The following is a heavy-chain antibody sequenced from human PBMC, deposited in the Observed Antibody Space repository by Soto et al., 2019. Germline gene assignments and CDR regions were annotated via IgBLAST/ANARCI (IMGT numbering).Heavy chain of an antibody. CDR2: IYWDDDR. D-gene: IGHD2-15*01. J-gene: IGHJ4*02. CDR3: ARRRGGDGSGWDVGVFDY. CDR1: GFSLSTSGVG. V-gene: IGHV2-5*02. Sequence: QITLKESGPTRVKPTQTLALTCNFSGFSLSTSGVGVGWIRQPPGKALECLGIIYWDDDRRYSPSLKNRLTITKDTSKNEVVLIMPNMDPDDTGTYYCARRRGGDGSGWDVGVFDYWGQGFLVTVSS.